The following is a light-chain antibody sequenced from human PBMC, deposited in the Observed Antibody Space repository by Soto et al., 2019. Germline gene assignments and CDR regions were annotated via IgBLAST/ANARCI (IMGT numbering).Light chain of an antibody. CDR2: DVS. V-gene: IGLV2-14*03. Sequence: QSALTQPASVSGSPGQSITISFTGTSSDVGGYNYVSWYQHHPGKAPKLMIYDVSNRPSGVSNRFSGSESGNTASLSISGVQPEDEADYYCSSYITSNTRQIVCGPGTKVTVL. CDR1: SSDVGGYNY. CDR3: SSYITSNTRQIV. J-gene: IGLJ1*01.